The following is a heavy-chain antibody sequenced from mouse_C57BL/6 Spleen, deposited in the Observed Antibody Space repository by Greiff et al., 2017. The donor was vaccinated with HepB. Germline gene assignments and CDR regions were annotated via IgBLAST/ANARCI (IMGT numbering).Heavy chain of an antibody. CDR2: IWSGGST. D-gene: IGHD1-1*01. Sequence: VMLVESGPGLVQPSQCLSITCTVSGFSFTSYGVHWVRQSPGKGLEWLGVIWSGGSTDYNAAFISRLSISKDNSKSQVFFKMNSLQADDTAIYYCARNAENYYGSSYWYIDVWGTGTTVTVSS. V-gene: IGHV2-2*01. J-gene: IGHJ1*03. CDR1: GFSFTSYG. CDR3: ARNAENYYGSSYWYIDV.